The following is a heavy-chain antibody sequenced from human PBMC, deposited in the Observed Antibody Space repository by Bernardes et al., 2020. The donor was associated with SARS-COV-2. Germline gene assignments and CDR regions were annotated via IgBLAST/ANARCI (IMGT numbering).Heavy chain of an antibody. D-gene: IGHD2-2*01. CDR1: GGSISSSSYY. CDR3: ARDRGPAAMRNWFDP. Sequence: SETLSLTCTVSGGSISSSSYYWGWIRQPPGKGLEWIGSIYYSGSTYYNPSLKSRVTISVDTSKNQFSLKLSSVTAADTAVYYCARDRGPAAMRNWFDPWGQGTLVTGSS. CDR2: IYYSGST. V-gene: IGHV4-39*07. J-gene: IGHJ5*02.